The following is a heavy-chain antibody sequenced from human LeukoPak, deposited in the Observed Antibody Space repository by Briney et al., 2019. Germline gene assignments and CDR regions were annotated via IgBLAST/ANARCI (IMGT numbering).Heavy chain of an antibody. V-gene: IGHV1-8*01. CDR1: GYTFTSYD. D-gene: IGHD5-12*01. Sequence: ASVKVSCKASGYTFTSYDINWVRQATGQGLEWMGWMNPNSANTGYAQKFQGRVTMTRNTPISTAYMELSSLRSEDTAVYYCARRGGRYSGYDFTFDYWGQGTLVTVSS. J-gene: IGHJ4*02. CDR2: MNPNSANT. CDR3: ARRGGRYSGYDFTFDY.